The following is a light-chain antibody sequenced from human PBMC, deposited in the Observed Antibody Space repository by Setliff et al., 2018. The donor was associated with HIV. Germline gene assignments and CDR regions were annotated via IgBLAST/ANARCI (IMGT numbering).Light chain of an antibody. CDR1: SSNIGAGYD. J-gene: IGLJ1*01. Sequence: QSVLTQPPSLSGAPGQRVTISCTGSSSNIGAGYDVHWYKQLPGTAPKLLIYGYNNRPSGVPDRFSGSKSGTSASLAITGLQAEDEADYYCSSYRSSDTGVFGTGTKVTVL. CDR2: GYN. CDR3: SSYRSSDTGV. V-gene: IGLV1-40*01.